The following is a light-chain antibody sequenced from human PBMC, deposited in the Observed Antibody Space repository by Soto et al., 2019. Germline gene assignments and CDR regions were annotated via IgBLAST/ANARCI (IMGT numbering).Light chain of an antibody. CDR2: AAS. CDR1: QTVNRAY. CDR3: QQYNKWPPIT. J-gene: IGKJ5*01. V-gene: IGKV3D-15*01. Sequence: EIVLTQSPGTLSLSPWERATLSCRASQTVNRAYMAWYQQKPGQAPSLLIYAASTRAVGIPDRFSASGSGTEFTLTISSLQAEDIAIYYCQQYNKWPPITFGQGTRLEI.